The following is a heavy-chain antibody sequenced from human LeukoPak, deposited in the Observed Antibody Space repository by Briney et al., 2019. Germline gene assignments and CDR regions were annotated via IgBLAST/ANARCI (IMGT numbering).Heavy chain of an antibody. CDR1: GGTFSSYT. V-gene: IGHV1-69*16. CDR2: IIPILGTA. Sequence: SVKVSCKASGGTFSSYTISWVRQAPGQGLEWMGRIIPILGTANYAQKFQGRVTITTDESTSTAYMELSSLRSEDTAVYYCARDPGIAVAGTDVFDYSGQGTLVTVSS. CDR3: ARDPGIAVAGTDVFDY. J-gene: IGHJ4*02. D-gene: IGHD6-19*01.